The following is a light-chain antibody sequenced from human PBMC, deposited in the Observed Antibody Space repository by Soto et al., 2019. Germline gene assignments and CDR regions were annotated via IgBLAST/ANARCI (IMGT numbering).Light chain of an antibody. CDR2: KAS. Sequence: DIQITHSPSTLSASVGDRVTITCRASESISANLAWYQQKPGKAPKLLIYKASTLESGVPSRFSGSGSGTEFTLTISSLQPDDFATYYCQQYDSYRTFGQGTKVDI. CDR3: QQYDSYRT. V-gene: IGKV1-5*03. CDR1: ESISAN. J-gene: IGKJ1*01.